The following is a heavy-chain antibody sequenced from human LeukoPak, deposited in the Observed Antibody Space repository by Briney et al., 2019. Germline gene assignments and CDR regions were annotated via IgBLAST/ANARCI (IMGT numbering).Heavy chain of an antibody. CDR2: MDPTGSQK. D-gene: IGHD1-1*01. CDR1: QFTFNGSW. V-gene: IGHV3-7*01. CDR3: AIWTSGNY. Sequence: PGGSLRLSCADPQFTFNGSWMNWVRQAPGKGLEWVANMDPTGSQKRYVDSVRGRFTISKDNPGAPLYLDMHSLRAEDTATYYCAIWTSGNYWGQGTLVTVSS. J-gene: IGHJ4*02.